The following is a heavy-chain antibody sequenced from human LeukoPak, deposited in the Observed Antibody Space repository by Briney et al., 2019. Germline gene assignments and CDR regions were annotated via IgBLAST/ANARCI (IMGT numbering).Heavy chain of an antibody. J-gene: IGHJ4*02. D-gene: IGHD3-9*01. CDR2: ITSSSTYI. CDR1: GFTFSSYN. V-gene: IGHV3-21*01. CDR3: ARDRVAATSLLRYFDWFPVGY. Sequence: GGSLRLSCAASGFTFSSYNMNWVRQAPGKGLEWVSSITSSSTYIYYADSVKGRFTISRDNAKNSLYLQMNSLRAEDTAVYYCARDRVAATSLLRYFDWFPVGYWGQGTLVTVSS.